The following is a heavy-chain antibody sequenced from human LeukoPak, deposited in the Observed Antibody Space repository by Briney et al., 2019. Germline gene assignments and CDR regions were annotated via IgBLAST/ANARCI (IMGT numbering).Heavy chain of an antibody. D-gene: IGHD2-2*01. CDR1: GGSTSSGGYY. J-gene: IGHJ6*03. Sequence: SQTLSLTCTVSGGSTSSGGYYWSWIRQHPGKGLEWIGYIYYSGSTYYNPSLKSRVTISVDTSKNQFPLKLSSVTAADTAVYYCARVFRTRYCSSTSCLEDYYYYMDVWGKGTTVTVSS. V-gene: IGHV4-31*03. CDR2: IYYSGST. CDR3: ARVFRTRYCSSTSCLEDYYYYMDV.